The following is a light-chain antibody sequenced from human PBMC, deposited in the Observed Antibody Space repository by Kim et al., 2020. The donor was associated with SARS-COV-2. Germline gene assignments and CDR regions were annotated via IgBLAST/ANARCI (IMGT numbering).Light chain of an antibody. CDR1: QSVSSN. CDR3: KQYSHWPLT. J-gene: IGKJ4*01. Sequence: EIVMTQSPATLSVSPGERATLSCRASQSVSSNLAWYQQKPGQAPRLLIYGASTRATGIPGRFSGSGSGTEFTLTISSLQSEDFAVYYCKQYSHWPLTCGGGTKVDIK. CDR2: GAS. V-gene: IGKV3-15*01.